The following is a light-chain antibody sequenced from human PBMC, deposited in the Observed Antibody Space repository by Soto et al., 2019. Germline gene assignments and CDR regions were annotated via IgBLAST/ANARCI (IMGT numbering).Light chain of an antibody. CDR1: QSLSSSY. CDR2: DAS. V-gene: IGKV3-20*01. J-gene: IGKJ2*01. CDR3: QQYGSSPRT. Sequence: EIVLTQSPGTLSLSPGERATLSCRASQSLSSSYLAWYQQKPGQAPRLLIYDASIRATGIPDRFSGSGSGTDFTLIIGRLEPEDFAVYYCQQYGSSPRTFGQGTKLDI.